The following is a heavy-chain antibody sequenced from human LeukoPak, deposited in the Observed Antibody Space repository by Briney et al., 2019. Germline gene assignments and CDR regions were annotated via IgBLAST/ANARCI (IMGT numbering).Heavy chain of an antibody. V-gene: IGHV3-74*01. CDR3: AGSSSTYYDILTGYYNVNAFDI. CDR2: INSDGSTT. J-gene: IGHJ3*02. D-gene: IGHD3-9*01. Sequence: GGSLRLSCAASGLTFSSYWMHWVRQAPGKGLVWVPRINSDGSTTTYADSVKGRFTISRDNAKNSLYLQMNSLRAEDTAVYYCAGSSSTYYDILTGYYNVNAFDIWGQGTMVTVSS. CDR1: GLTFSSYW.